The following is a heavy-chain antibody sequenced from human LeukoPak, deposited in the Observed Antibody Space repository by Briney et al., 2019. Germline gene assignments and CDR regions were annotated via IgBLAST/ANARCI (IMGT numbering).Heavy chain of an antibody. J-gene: IGHJ4*02. CDR2: INPSGGST. CDR3: ASLGSGSSPIIDFDF. D-gene: IGHD3-10*01. V-gene: IGHV1-46*01. CDR1: GYTFTSYY. Sequence: GASVTVSCKASGYTFTSYYMHWVRQAPGQGLEWMGIINPSGGSTSYAQKFQGRITVTRDTSTSTVYMELSSLRSEDTAMYYCASLGSGSSPIIDFDFWGQGTLVTVSS.